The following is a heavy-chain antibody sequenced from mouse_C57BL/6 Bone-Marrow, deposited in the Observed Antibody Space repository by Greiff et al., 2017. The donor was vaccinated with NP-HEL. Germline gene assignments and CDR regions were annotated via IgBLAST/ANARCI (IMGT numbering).Heavy chain of an antibody. CDR2: IDPSDSYT. J-gene: IGHJ4*01. V-gene: IGHV1-69*01. D-gene: IGHD1-1*01. CDR3: ARSSLSYAMDY. CDR1: GYTFTSYW. Sequence: QVQLQQPGAELVMPGASVKLSCKASGYTFTSYWMHWVKQRPGQGLEWIGEIDPSDSYTNYNQKFKGKSTLTVDKSSSTAYMQLSSLTSEDSAVYYCARSSLSYAMDYWGQGTSVTVSS.